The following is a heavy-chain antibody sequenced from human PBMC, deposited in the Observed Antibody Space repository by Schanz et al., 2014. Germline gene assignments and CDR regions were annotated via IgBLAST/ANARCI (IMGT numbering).Heavy chain of an antibody. CDR3: ARGGFGEVSYFDY. CDR1: GFTLSNYA. J-gene: IGHJ4*02. D-gene: IGHD3-10*01. V-gene: IGHV3-64*01. CDR2: LSANGDST. Sequence: EVQLVESGGGLVQPGGSLRLSCAAPGFTLSNYAMHWVRQTPDKGLEWVSGLSANGDSTFYSSSVKGRFTISRDNSKNTLYLQMNSLRPEDTAVYYCARGGFGEVSYFDYWGQGTLVTVSS.